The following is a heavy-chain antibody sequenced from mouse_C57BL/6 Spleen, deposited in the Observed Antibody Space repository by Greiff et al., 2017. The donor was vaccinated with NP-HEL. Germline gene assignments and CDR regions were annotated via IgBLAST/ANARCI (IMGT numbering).Heavy chain of an antibody. J-gene: IGHJ1*03. CDR1: GYTFTSYG. D-gene: IGHD1-1*01. CDR2: IYPRSGNT. Sequence: QVQLKQSGAELARPGASVKLSCKASGYTFTSYGISWVKQRTGQGLEWIGEIYPRSGNTYYNEKFKGKATLTADKSSSTAYMELRSLTSEDSAVYFCARCRYYYGSRYEYFDVWGTGTTVTVSS. CDR3: ARCRYYYGSRYEYFDV. V-gene: IGHV1-81*01.